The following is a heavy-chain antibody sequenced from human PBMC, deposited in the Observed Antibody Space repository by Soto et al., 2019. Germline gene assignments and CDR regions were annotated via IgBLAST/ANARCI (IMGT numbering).Heavy chain of an antibody. V-gene: IGHV3-72*01. CDR1: GFSISDHY. D-gene: IGHD5-12*01. Sequence: GGSLRLSCVASGFSISDHYLDWVRQAPGKGLEWVGRSRTKGNSYSTEYAASVKGRFSISRDDSLNSLYLQMNSLKTEDTAMYYCARASRVIVALDYWGQGT. CDR2: SRTKGNSYST. J-gene: IGHJ4*02. CDR3: ARASRVIVALDY.